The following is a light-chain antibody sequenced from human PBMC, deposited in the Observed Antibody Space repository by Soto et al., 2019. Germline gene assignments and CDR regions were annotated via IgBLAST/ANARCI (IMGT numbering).Light chain of an antibody. V-gene: IGKV3-20*01. CDR3: QEYGSSRT. CDR1: QSVSSSY. J-gene: IGKJ1*01. Sequence: DMVLTQSPGTVSLSPGERATLSCRASQSVSSSYLAWYQQKPGQAPRLLIYGASSRATGIPDRFSGSGSGTDFTLTISRLEPEDSAVYYCQEYGSSRTFGQGTKVEIK. CDR2: GAS.